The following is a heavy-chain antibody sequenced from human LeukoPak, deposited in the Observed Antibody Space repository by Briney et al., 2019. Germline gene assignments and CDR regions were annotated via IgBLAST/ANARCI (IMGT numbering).Heavy chain of an antibody. J-gene: IGHJ4*02. V-gene: IGHV3-23*01. Sequence: GGSLRLSCAASGFTFTNSAMSWVRQAPGKGLEWVLTIAGGAAGPYYADSVKGRFTISRDNSKNTLYLRMDSLRAEDTAVYYCVTIATAAHYFDYWGQGTLVTVSS. CDR1: GFTFTNSA. D-gene: IGHD6-13*01. CDR2: IAGGAAGP. CDR3: VTIATAAHYFDY.